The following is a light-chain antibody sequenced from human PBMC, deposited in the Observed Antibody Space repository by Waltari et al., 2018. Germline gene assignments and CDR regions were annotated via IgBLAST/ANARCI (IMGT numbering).Light chain of an antibody. CDR1: QSIHNY. CDR2: DTS. J-gene: IGKJ4*01. V-gene: IGKV3-11*01. CDR3: QQRRNWPLT. Sequence: DTVLTKSPATLSLSPGDRATLPCRASQSIHNYLAWYQQKPGQAPRLLIYDTSNRATGISARFSGSGFGTDFTLTISSLEPEDFAVYYCQQRRNWPLTFGGGTKVEIK.